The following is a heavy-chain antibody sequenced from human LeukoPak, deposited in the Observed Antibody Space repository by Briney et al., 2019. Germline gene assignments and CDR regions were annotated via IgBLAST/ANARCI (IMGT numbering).Heavy chain of an antibody. J-gene: IGHJ4*02. Sequence: PGGSLRLSCAASGFTFSSYSMNWVRQAPGKGLEWVSSISSSSSYIYYADTVKGRFTISRDNAKNSLYLQMNSLRAEDTAVYYCARDKHSSSTFDYWGQGTLATVSS. CDR2: ISSSSSYI. CDR3: ARDKHSSSTFDY. D-gene: IGHD6-6*01. V-gene: IGHV3-21*01. CDR1: GFTFSSYS.